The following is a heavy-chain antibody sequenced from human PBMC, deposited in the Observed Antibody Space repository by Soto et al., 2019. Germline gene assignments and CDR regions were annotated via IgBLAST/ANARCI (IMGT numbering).Heavy chain of an antibody. CDR2: IYYSGST. V-gene: IGHV4-39*01. D-gene: IGHD3-10*01. CDR3: ARARGMVRGFDP. Sequence: QLQLQESGPGLVKPSETLSLTCTVSGGSISSSSYYWGWIRQPPGKGLEWIGSIYYSGSTYYNPSLKSRVTISVDTSKNQFSLKLSSVTAADTAVYYCARARGMVRGFDPWGQGTLVTVSS. J-gene: IGHJ5*02. CDR1: GGSISSSSYY.